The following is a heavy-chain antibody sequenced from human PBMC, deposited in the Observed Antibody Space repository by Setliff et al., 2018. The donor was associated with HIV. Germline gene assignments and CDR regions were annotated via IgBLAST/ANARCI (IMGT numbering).Heavy chain of an antibody. J-gene: IGHJ4*02. Sequence: PGGSLRLSCVASGFTVISKSMHWVRQAPGKGLVWVSHIKSDGSVIQYADSVKGRFTISRDNAKNTLYLQMNSLRVEDTAVYYCAADRIVLGDYWGQGTLVTVSS. CDR2: IKSDGSVI. D-gene: IGHD2-15*01. CDR3: AADRIVLGDY. CDR1: GFTVISKS. V-gene: IGHV3-74*01.